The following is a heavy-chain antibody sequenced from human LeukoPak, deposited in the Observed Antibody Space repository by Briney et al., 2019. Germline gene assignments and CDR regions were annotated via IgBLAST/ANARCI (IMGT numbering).Heavy chain of an antibody. Sequence: ASVKVSCKASGYTFTSYGISWVRQAPGQGLEWMGWISAYNGNTNYAQKLQGRVTMTTDTSTSTAYMELRSLRSEDTAVYYCARDSLNYYDSSGYYGSYYYYMDVWGKGTTVTISS. CDR1: GYTFTSYG. CDR3: ARDSLNYYDSSGYYGSYYYYMDV. V-gene: IGHV1-18*01. D-gene: IGHD3-22*01. J-gene: IGHJ6*03. CDR2: ISAYNGNT.